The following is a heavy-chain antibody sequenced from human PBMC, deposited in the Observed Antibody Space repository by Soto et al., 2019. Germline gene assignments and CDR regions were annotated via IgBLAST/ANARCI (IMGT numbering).Heavy chain of an antibody. V-gene: IGHV1-69*12. J-gene: IGHJ5*02. CDR2: IIPIFGTA. CDR3: ARGGGSGWCLGCSCGWFDP. Sequence: QVQLVQSGAEVKKPGSSVKVSCKASGGTFSSYAISWVRQAPGQGLEWMGGIIPIFGTANYAQKFQGRVTIGAEESTSTAYMELSSLRSEDTAVYYCARGGGSGWCLGCSCGWFDPWGQGTLVTVSS. CDR1: GGTFSSYA. D-gene: IGHD6-19*01.